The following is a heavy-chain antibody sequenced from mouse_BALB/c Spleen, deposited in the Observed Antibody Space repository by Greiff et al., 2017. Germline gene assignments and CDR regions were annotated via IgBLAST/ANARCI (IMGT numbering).Heavy chain of an antibody. CDR2: ISDGGSYT. Sequence: EVKLVESGGGLVKPGGSLKLSCAASGFTFSDYYMYWVRQTPEKRLEWVATISDGGSYTYYPDSVKGRFTISRDNAKNNLYLQMSSLKSEDTAMYYCARGVLSAWFAYWGQGTLVTVSA. J-gene: IGHJ3*01. V-gene: IGHV5-4*02. CDR3: ARGVLSAWFAY. D-gene: IGHD3-1*01. CDR1: GFTFSDYY.